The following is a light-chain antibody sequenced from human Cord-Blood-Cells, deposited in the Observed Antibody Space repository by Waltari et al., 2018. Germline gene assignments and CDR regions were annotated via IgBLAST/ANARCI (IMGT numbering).Light chain of an antibody. CDR2: DAS. CDR1: QRFSSF. CDR3: QQRET. Sequence: EIVWPQSPATLSLSPGERATLSCRASQRFSSFLAWYQQKPGQAPRLLIYDASNRATGIPARFSGSGSGTDFTLTISSLEPEDFAVYYCQQRETFGQGTKLEIK. J-gene: IGKJ2*01. V-gene: IGKV3-11*01.